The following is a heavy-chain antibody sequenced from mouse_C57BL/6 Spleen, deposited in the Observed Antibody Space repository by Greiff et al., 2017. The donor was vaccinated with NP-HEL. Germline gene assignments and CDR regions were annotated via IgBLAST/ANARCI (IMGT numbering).Heavy chain of an antibody. CDR2: IDPETGGT. V-gene: IGHV1-15*01. CDR1: GYTFTDYE. J-gene: IGHJ2*01. Sequence: VQLKQSGADLVRPGASVTLSCKASGYTFTDYEMHWVKQTPVHGLEWIGAIDPETGGTAYNQKFKGKAILTADKSSSTAYMELRSLTSEDSAVYYCTRSYDWGQGTTLTVSS. D-gene: IGHD1-1*01. CDR3: TRSYD.